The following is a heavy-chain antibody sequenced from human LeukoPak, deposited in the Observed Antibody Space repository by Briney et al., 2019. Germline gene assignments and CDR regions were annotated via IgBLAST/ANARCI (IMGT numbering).Heavy chain of an antibody. J-gene: IGHJ4*02. Sequence: ASVKVSCKASGYTFTGYYMHRVRQAPGQGLEWMGWINPNSGGTNYAQKFQGRVTMTRDTSISTAYMELSRLRSDDTAVYYCARDIGRYSGSYPDYWGQGTLVTVSS. CDR3: ARDIGRYSGSYPDY. V-gene: IGHV1-2*02. CDR1: GYTFTGYY. D-gene: IGHD1-26*01. CDR2: INPNSGGT.